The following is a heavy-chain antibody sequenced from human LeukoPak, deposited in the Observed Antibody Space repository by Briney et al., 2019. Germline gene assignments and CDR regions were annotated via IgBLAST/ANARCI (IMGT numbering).Heavy chain of an antibody. CDR3: ARMRDVVVPAALDC. D-gene: IGHD2-2*01. CDR2: IYYSGST. CDR1: GGSISSGDYY. V-gene: IGHV4-30-4*08. Sequence: SETLSLTCTVSGGSISSGDYYWSWIRQPPGKGLGWIGYIYYSGSTYYNPSLKSRVTISVDTSKNQFSLKLSSVTAADTAVYYCARMRDVVVPAALDCWGQGTLVTVFS. J-gene: IGHJ4*02.